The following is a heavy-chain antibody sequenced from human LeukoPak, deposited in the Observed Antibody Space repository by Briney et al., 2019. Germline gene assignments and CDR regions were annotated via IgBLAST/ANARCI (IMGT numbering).Heavy chain of an antibody. CDR2: ISGSDYST. D-gene: IGHD6-13*01. CDR1: GFTFSSYA. CDR3: AKAASNSWYYFDY. Sequence: GGSLRLSCAASGFTFSSYAMSWVRQAPGKGLEWVSAISGSDYSTYYAASVKGRFTISRDNSKNTLYLQMSSRRAEDTAVYHCAKAASNSWYYFDYWGQGTLVTVSS. V-gene: IGHV3-23*01. J-gene: IGHJ4*02.